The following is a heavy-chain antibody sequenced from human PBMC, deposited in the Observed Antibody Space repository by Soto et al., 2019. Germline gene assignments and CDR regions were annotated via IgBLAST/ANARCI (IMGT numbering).Heavy chain of an antibody. V-gene: IGHV3-30*18. Sequence: SCAASGFTLSSYGMHWVLQAPGKGLEWVAVISYDGSNKYYADSVKGRFTISRDNSKNTLYLQMNSLRAEDTAVYYCANVLRLDYWGQGTLVTVSS. CDR2: ISYDGSNK. CDR1: GFTLSSYG. CDR3: ANVLRLDY. D-gene: IGHD2-8*01. J-gene: IGHJ4*02.